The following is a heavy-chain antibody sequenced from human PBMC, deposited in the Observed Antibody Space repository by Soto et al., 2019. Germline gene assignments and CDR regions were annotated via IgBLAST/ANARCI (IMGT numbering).Heavy chain of an antibody. V-gene: IGHV1-46*01. Sequence: ASVKVSCKASGYTFTGYYMHWVRQAPGQGLEWMGIINPSGGSTSYAQKFQGRVTMTRDTSTSTVYMELSSLRSEDTAVYYCARDYSRLSSGYYFDYWGQGTLVTVSS. CDR3: ARDYSRLSSGYYFDY. CDR1: GYTFTGYY. D-gene: IGHD3-22*01. CDR2: INPSGGST. J-gene: IGHJ4*02.